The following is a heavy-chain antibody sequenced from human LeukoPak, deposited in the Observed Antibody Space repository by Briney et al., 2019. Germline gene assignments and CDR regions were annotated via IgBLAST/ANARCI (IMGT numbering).Heavy chain of an antibody. CDR2: TYYRSKWYN. J-gene: IGHJ4*02. V-gene: IGHV6-1*01. Sequence: SAAWNWIXXSPSRGLEWLGRTYYRSKWYNDYAVSVKSRITINPDTSKNQFSLQLNSVTPEDTAVYYCARTSMVTTIDYWGQGTLVTVSS. D-gene: IGHD5-18*01. CDR3: ARTSMVTTIDY. CDR1: SAA.